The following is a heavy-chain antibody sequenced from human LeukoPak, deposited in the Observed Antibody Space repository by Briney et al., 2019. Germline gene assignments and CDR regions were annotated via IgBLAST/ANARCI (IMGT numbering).Heavy chain of an antibody. Sequence: ASVKVSCKATGGTFSSYAISWVRQAPGQGLEWMGRIIPIFGTANYAQKFQGRVTMTEDTSTDTAYMELSSLRSEDTAVYYCATVLGIAAADWFDPWGQGTLVTVSS. CDR3: ATVLGIAAADWFDP. CDR1: GGTFSSYA. D-gene: IGHD6-13*01. V-gene: IGHV1-69*06. CDR2: IIPIFGTA. J-gene: IGHJ5*02.